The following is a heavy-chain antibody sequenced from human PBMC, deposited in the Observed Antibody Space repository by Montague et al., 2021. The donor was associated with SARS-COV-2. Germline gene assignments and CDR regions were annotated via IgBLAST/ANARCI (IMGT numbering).Heavy chain of an antibody. D-gene: IGHD3-10*01. CDR2: IRSKGYGGTK. J-gene: IGHJ4*02. CDR3: SRVRDYYGSGSYYFDY. V-gene: IGHV3-49*04. CDR1: GFTFGDYA. Sequence: SLRLSCAGSGFTFGDYAMSWVRQAPGKGLEWVGFIRSKGYGGTKEYAASVKGRFTISRDDSKSIAYLQMNSLKTEDTAVYYCSRVRDYYGSGSYYFDYWGQGPRVTVSS.